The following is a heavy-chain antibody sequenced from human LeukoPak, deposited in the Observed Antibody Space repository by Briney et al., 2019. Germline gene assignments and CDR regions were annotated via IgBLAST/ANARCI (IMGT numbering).Heavy chain of an antibody. CDR2: ISDSGSTT. D-gene: IGHD6-13*01. V-gene: IGHV3-48*03. CDR3: ARIGYSNWGDALDI. Sequence: PGGSLRLSCAASGFTLSSYEMNWVRKAPGKGLEWISYISDSGSTTYYADSVKGRFSISRDNAKNSLYLQMNSLRAGDTAVYYCARIGYSNWGDALDIWGQGTMVTASS. CDR1: GFTLSSYE. J-gene: IGHJ3*02.